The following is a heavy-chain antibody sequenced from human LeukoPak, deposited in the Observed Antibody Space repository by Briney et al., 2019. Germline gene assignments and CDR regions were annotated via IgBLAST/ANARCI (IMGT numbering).Heavy chain of an antibody. D-gene: IGHD2/OR15-2a*01. CDR3: ARVIWYYMDV. V-gene: IGHV3-48*04. J-gene: IGHJ6*03. CDR2: ISSSGSTI. CDR1: GTTFNRYS. Sequence: GGSLRLSCVASGTTFNRYSMDWVRQAPGKGLEWVSYISSSGSTIYYADSVKGRFTISRDNAKNSLYLQMNSLRAEDTAVYYCARVIWYYMDVWGKGTTVTVSS.